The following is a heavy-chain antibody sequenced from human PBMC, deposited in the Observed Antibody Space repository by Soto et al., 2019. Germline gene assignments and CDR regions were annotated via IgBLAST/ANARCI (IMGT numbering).Heavy chain of an antibody. CDR3: ASGRTTALDY. CDR2: IYHSGST. CDR1: GGSISSGGYS. Sequence: QLQLQESGSGLVKPSQTLSLTCAVSGGSISSGGYSWSWIRQPPGKGLEWIGYIYHSGSTYYNPSLKTRVPISVDRSTTQFSLKLCSVTAADTAVYYCASGRTTALDYWGQGTLVTVSS. V-gene: IGHV4-30-2*01. D-gene: IGHD4-17*01. J-gene: IGHJ4*02.